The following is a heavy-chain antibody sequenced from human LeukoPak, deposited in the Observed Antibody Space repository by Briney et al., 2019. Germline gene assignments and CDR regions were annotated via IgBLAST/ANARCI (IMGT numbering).Heavy chain of an antibody. CDR3: ASASHLGYCSGGSCYGEY. V-gene: IGHV3-21*01. CDR1: GFTFSDYT. CDR2: ISSDSSYI. D-gene: IGHD2-15*01. Sequence: GGSLRLSCAASGFTFSDYTMTWVRQAPGKGLEWVASISSDSSYIDYADSVKGRFTISRDNAKNSLYLQMNSLRAEDTAVYYCASASHLGYCSGGSCYGEYWGQGTLVTVSS. J-gene: IGHJ4*02.